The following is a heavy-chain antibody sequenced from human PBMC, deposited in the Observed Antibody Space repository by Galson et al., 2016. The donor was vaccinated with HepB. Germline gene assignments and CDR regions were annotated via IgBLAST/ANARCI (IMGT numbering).Heavy chain of an antibody. CDR2: MYPGDSGDSDI. CDR1: GYSFTTYW. Sequence: QSGAEVKKPGESLRISCEASGYSFTTYWIAWVRQMPGKGLEEMGIMYPGDSGDSDIRYSPPFQGQVTISVDRSISTAYLQWSSLKASDTAMYYCARQGSGSYNSVDMWGQGTMVTVSS. CDR3: ARQGSGSYNSVDM. J-gene: IGHJ3*02. V-gene: IGHV5-51*01. D-gene: IGHD1-26*01.